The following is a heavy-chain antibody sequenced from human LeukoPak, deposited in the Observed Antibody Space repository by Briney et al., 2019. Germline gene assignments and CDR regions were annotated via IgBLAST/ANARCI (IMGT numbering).Heavy chain of an antibody. V-gene: IGHV1-2*02. J-gene: IGHJ5*02. CDR1: GYTFTGYY. D-gene: IGHD4-17*01. CDR2: INPNSGGT. Sequence: ASVKVSCKASGYTFTGYYIHWVRQAPGQGLEWMRWINPNSGGTNYAQRFQGRVTMTRDTSISTAYMELSRLRSDDTAVYYCARGASGVYTVTTSWFDPWGQGTLVTVSS. CDR3: ARGASGVYTVTTSWFDP.